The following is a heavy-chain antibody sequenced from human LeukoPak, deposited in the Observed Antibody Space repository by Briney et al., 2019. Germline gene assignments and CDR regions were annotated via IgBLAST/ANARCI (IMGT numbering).Heavy chain of an antibody. CDR1: GLIVSNNY. V-gene: IGHV3-53*01. J-gene: IGHJ2*01. D-gene: IGHD2-15*01. CDR3: ARDQEGRSCSGGTCYLGWSFDL. CDR2: IYSGGST. Sequence: PGGSLRLSCAASGLIVSNNYMNWVRLAQGQGLEWGSIIYSGGSTHYADSVKGRFTVSRDNSKNTLYLQMNSLRAEDAAVYYCARDQEGRSCSGGTCYLGWSFDLWGRGTLVTVSS.